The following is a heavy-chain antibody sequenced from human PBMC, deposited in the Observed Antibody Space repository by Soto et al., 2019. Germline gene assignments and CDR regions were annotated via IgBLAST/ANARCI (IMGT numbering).Heavy chain of an antibody. D-gene: IGHD2-15*01. CDR3: ARGRGDCSGGSCYSGAYWFDP. J-gene: IGHJ5*02. V-gene: IGHV1-69*02. CDR1: GGTFSSYT. Sequence: QVQLVQSGAEVKKPGSSVKVSCKASGGTFSSYTISWVRQAPGQGLEWMGRIIPILGIANYAQKFQGRVTITADKSTSTAYMELSSLRSEDTAVYYCARGRGDCSGGSCYSGAYWFDPWGQGTLVTVSS. CDR2: IIPILGIA.